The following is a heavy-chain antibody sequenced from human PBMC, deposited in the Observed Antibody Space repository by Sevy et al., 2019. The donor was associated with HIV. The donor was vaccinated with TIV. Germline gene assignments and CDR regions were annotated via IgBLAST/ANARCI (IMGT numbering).Heavy chain of an antibody. CDR3: AREPGGDTAMVYGVNY. Sequence: ASVKVSCKASGYSFSAYFLHWVRQAPGQGLEWMGRISPNSGGTNYAQKFQGRVTMTRDTSISTAYMELSRLRSDDTAVYYCAREPGGDTAMVYGVNYWGQGTLVTVSS. V-gene: IGHV1-2*06. D-gene: IGHD5-18*01. J-gene: IGHJ4*02. CDR1: GYSFSAYF. CDR2: ISPNSGGT.